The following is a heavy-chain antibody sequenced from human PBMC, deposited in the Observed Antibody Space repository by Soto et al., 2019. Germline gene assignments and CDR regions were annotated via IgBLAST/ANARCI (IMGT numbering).Heavy chain of an antibody. D-gene: IGHD4-4*01. CDR3: ARHNMKGLAIVTTIDY. Sequence: KTSETLSLTCTVSGGSISSSSYYWGWIRQPPGKGLEWIGSIDYSGSTYYNPSLKSRVARSGDTSKSQFSLKLSSVTAADTDVYYCARHNMKGLAIVTTIDYWGQGTLVTVSS. CDR2: IDYSGST. V-gene: IGHV4-39*01. CDR1: GGSISSSSYY. J-gene: IGHJ4*02.